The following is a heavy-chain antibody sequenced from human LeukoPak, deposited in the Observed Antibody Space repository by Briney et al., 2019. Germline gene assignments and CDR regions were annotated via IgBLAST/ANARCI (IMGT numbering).Heavy chain of an antibody. D-gene: IGHD4-17*01. CDR2: ISYDGSNK. J-gene: IGHJ5*02. V-gene: IGHV3-30*03. CDR3: ARVGPDYGDLYNWFDP. CDR1: GFTFSSYW. Sequence: PGGSLRLSCAASGFTFSSYWMTWVREAPGKGLEWVAVISYDGSNKYYADSVKGRFTISRDNSKNTLYLQMNSLRAEDTAVYYCARVGPDYGDLYNWFDPWGQGTLVTVSS.